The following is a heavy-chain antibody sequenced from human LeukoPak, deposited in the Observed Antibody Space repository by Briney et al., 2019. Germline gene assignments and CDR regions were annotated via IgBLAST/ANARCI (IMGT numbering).Heavy chain of an antibody. CDR1: GYRFSNYW. CDR2: IYPGDSDT. V-gene: IGHV5-51*01. CDR3: ARDYCSSTSSYLLDP. Sequence: GESLKISCKGSGYRFSNYWIAWVRLMPGKGLEWMGIIYPGDSDTRYSPSFQGQVTISADKSISTAPLQWSSLKASDTAMYYCARDYCSSTSSYLLDPWGQGTLVTVSS. J-gene: IGHJ5*02. D-gene: IGHD2-2*01.